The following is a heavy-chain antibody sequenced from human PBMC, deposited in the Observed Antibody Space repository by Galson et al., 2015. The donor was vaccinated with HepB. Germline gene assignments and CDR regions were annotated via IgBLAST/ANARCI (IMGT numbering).Heavy chain of an antibody. CDR3: ARDTAPLSRVAVVHNWAAP. J-gene: IGHJ5*02. CDR1: GYTFTSYA. V-gene: IGHV1-3*01. CDR2: INAGNGNT. D-gene: IGHD2-15*01. Sequence: SVKVSCKASGYTFTSYAMHWVRQAPGQRLEWMGWINAGNGNTKYSQKFQGRVTITRDTSASTAYMELSSLRSEDTAVYYCARDTAPLSRVAVVHNWAAPWGQGTLGTASS.